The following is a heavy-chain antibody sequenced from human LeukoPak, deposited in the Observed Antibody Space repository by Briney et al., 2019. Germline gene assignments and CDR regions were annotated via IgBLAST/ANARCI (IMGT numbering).Heavy chain of an antibody. CDR3: ARAELRSNTFDY. Sequence: GGSLRLSCAASGFTFSSYGMHWVRQAPGKGLEWVAVIWYDGSNKYYADSVKGRFTISRDNSKNTLYLQMNSLRAEDTAVYYCARAELRSNTFDYWGQGTPVTVSS. V-gene: IGHV3-33*01. D-gene: IGHD1-26*01. CDR1: GFTFSSYG. J-gene: IGHJ4*02. CDR2: IWYDGSNK.